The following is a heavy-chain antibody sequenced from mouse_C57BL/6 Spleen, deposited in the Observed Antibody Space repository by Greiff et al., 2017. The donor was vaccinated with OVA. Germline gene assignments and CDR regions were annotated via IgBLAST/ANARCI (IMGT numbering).Heavy chain of an antibody. CDR1: GYAFSSYW. CDR3: ARSHYGSSYDWYFDV. V-gene: IGHV1-80*01. D-gene: IGHD1-1*01. J-gene: IGHJ1*03. Sequence: VMLVESGAELVKPGASVKISCKASGYAFSSYWMNWVKQRPGKGLEWIGQIYPGDGDTNYNGKFKGKATLTADKSSSTAYMQLSSLTSEDSAVYFCARSHYGSSYDWYFDVWGTGTTVTVSS. CDR2: IYPGDGDT.